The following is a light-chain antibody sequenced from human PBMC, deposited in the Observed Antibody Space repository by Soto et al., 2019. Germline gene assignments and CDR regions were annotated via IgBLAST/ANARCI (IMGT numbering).Light chain of an antibody. CDR1: QSISSW. Sequence: IKMTQSPSTLSASVGDRVTITCRASQSISSWLAWYQQKPGKAPKLLIYDASSLGSGVPARFSGSGSGTEFTLTISSLQPDDFATYYCQQYNSYSETFGQGTKVDI. V-gene: IGKV1-5*01. CDR3: QQYNSYSET. J-gene: IGKJ1*01. CDR2: DAS.